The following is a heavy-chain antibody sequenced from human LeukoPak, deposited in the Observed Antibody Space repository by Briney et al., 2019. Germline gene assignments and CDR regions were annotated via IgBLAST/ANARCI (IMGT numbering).Heavy chain of an antibody. CDR2: MNTNSGNT. V-gene: IGHV1-8*01. J-gene: IGHJ6*03. D-gene: IGHD3-10*01. CDR3: ARAGGSGSDYPYYYYMDV. Sequence: ASVKVSCKASGYTFTSYDINWVRQATGQGLEWMGWMNTNSGNTGYAQKFQGRVTMTRNTSISTAYMELSSLRSEDTAVYYCARAGGSGSDYPYYYYMDVWGKGTTVTVSS. CDR1: GYTFTSYD.